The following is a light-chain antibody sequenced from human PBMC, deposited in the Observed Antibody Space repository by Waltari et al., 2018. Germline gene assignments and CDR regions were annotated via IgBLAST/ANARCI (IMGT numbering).Light chain of an antibody. V-gene: IGLV2-14*03. CDR1: SSAVGGYNY. CDR2: DVN. J-gene: IGLJ1*01. CDR3: TSYTSSSTYV. Sequence: QSALTQPASVSGSPGQSITISCTGTSSAVGGYNYVSWYQHHPGKAPKLMIYDVNKMPSGVSDRFSGSKSGNTASLTISGLQTEDEADYYCTSYTSSSTYVFGIGTKVTVL.